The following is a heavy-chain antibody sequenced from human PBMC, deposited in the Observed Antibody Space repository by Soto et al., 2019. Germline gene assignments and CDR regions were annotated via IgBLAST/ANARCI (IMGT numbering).Heavy chain of an antibody. D-gene: IGHD3-22*01. CDR2: ISGSGGST. CDR1: GFTFSGYA. CDR3: AKEHHYYDSSGYY. V-gene: IGHV3-23*01. Sequence: PGGSLRLSCAASGFTFSGYAMIWVRQAPGKGLEWVSAISGSGGSTYYADSVKGRFTISRDNSKNTLYLQMNSLRAEDTAVYYCAKEHHYYDSSGYYWGQGTLVTVSS. J-gene: IGHJ4*02.